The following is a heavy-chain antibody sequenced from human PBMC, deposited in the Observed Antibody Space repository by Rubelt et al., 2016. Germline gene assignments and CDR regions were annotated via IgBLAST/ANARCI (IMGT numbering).Heavy chain of an antibody. J-gene: IGHJ4*02. CDR3: MTTPSIAAAGTEGDDY. CDR2: INHSGST. D-gene: IGHD6-13*01. Sequence: QLQLQESGPGLVKPSETLSLTCTVSGGSISSSSYYWGWIRQPPGKGLEWIGEINHSGSTNYNPSLKGLVTIAVDTSKNQLSLKRSSVTAAETAVYYCMTTPSIAAAGTEGDDYWGQGTLVTVSS. V-gene: IGHV4-39*07. CDR1: GGSISSSSYY.